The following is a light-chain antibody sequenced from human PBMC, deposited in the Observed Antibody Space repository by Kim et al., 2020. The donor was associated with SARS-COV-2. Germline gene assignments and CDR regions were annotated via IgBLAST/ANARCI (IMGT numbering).Light chain of an antibody. CDR1: HSISTL. Sequence: SASVRVRVTIACRASHSISTLLAWYQQKPGKVPKLLIYKASTLQSGVPSRCSGSASGTEFTLTIASLQPDDFATYYCQQYDTDSTFGGGTKVDIK. CDR2: KAS. J-gene: IGKJ4*01. CDR3: QQYDTDST. V-gene: IGKV1-5*03.